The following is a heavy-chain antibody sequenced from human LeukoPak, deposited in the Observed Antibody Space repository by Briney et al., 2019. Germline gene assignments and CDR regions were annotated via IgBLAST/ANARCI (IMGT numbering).Heavy chain of an antibody. CDR2: ICGDCGNT. J-gene: IGHJ4*02. Sequence: GGSLRLSCAASGFTFSDYGMSWVRQTPGKGLEWVSTICGDCGNTHYADSVKGRFTISRDNSKNTLYLQMSSLRAEDSALYYCARDVGVVMYDYWGQGILVTVSS. D-gene: IGHD3-3*01. CDR1: GFTFSDYG. CDR3: ARDVGVVMYDY. V-gene: IGHV3-23*01.